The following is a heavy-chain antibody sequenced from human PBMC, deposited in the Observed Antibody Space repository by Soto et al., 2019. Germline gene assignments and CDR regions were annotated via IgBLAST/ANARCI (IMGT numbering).Heavy chain of an antibody. V-gene: IGHV4-59*01. CDR2: IYYSGST. CDR1: GGSISSYY. J-gene: IGHJ4*02. D-gene: IGHD4-4*01. CDR3: ARDRGDGYSH. Sequence: SETLSLTCTVSGGSISSYYWSWIRQPPGKGLEWIGYIYYSGSTNYNPSLKSRVTISVDTSKNQFSLKLSSVTAADTAVYYCARDRGDGYSHWGQGTLVTV.